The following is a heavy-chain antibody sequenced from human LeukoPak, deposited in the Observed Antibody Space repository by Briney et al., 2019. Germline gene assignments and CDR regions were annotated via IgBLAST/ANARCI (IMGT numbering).Heavy chain of an antibody. CDR3: ARAGYGDFDY. CDR2: IYYSGST. Sequence: SETLSLTCTVSGGSISSYYWSWLRQPPGKGLEWIGYIYYSGSTNYNPSLKSRVTISVDTSKNQFSLKLSSVTAADAAVYYCARAGYGDFDYWGQGTLVTVSS. J-gene: IGHJ4*02. V-gene: IGHV4-59*01. D-gene: IGHD4-17*01. CDR1: GGSISSYY.